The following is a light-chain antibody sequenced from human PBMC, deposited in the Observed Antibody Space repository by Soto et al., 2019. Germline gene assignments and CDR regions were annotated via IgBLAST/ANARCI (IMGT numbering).Light chain of an antibody. CDR1: QDMSTY. Sequence: DIQLTQSPSFLSASVGDRVTISCRASQDMSTYVAWYQQKPGKAPKLLIYGASTLQSGVPSRFSGSESGAQFTLTISSLQPEDFATYSCQQSYSTTWTFGQGTKVDIK. J-gene: IGKJ1*01. CDR3: QQSYSTTWT. V-gene: IGKV1-9*01. CDR2: GAS.